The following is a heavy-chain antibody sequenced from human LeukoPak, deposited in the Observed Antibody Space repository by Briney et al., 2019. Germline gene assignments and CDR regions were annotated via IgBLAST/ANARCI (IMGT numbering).Heavy chain of an antibody. Sequence: SETLYLTCTVSGGSISSGGYYWSWIRQHPGKGLEWIGYIYYSGSTYYNPSLKSRVTISVDTSKNQFSLKLSSVTAADTAVYYCARDRGTVANNWFDPWGQGTLVTVSS. CDR2: IYYSGST. J-gene: IGHJ5*02. CDR3: ARDRGTVANNWFDP. CDR1: GGSISSGGYY. V-gene: IGHV4-31*03. D-gene: IGHD3-10*01.